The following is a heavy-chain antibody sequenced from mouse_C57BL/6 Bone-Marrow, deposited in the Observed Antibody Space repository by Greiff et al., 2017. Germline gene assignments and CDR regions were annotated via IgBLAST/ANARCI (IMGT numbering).Heavy chain of an antibody. J-gene: IGHJ3*01. CDR1: GYTFTEYT. D-gene: IGHD3-2*02. CDR3: ARHEDREASAWFAY. V-gene: IGHV1-62-2*01. CDR2: VYPGSGSI. Sequence: VQRVESGAELVKPGASVKLSCKASGYTFTEYTIHWVKQRSGQGLEWLGWVYPGSGSIKYNEKFKDKATLTADKSSSTVYMELSRLTSEDSAVYFCARHEDREASAWFAYWGQGTLVTVSA.